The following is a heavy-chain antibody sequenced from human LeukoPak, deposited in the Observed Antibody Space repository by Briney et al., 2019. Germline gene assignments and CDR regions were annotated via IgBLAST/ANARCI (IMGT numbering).Heavy chain of an antibody. CDR2: MSPNSGDT. D-gene: IGHD3-10*01. CDR3: ARDFSGSIVVSSNPLDY. V-gene: IGHV1-8*01. CDR1: GYTFTSYD. J-gene: IGHJ4*02. Sequence: ASVKVSCKASGYTFTSYDFNWVRQATGQRPEWMGWMSPNSGDTGYAQKFQDRVTMTRNTSISTAYMELSSLRSDDTAVYYCARDFSGSIVVSSNPLDYWGQGTLVTVSS.